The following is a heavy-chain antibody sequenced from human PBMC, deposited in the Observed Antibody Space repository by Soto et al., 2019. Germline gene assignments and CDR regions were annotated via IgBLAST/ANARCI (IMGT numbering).Heavy chain of an antibody. CDR2: ITWDGINI. V-gene: IGHV3-43*01. CDR3: AKDGIAWH. CDR1: GFTFGDYT. Sequence: EVQLVESGGGVVQPGGSLRLSCTASGFTFGDYTMHWVRQAPGKGLEWVSLITWDGINIEYADSVRGRFTISRDNSKNSLHLQMNGLRHEDTAFYYCAKDGIAWHWGQGTLVTVSS. D-gene: IGHD2-15*01. J-gene: IGHJ4*02.